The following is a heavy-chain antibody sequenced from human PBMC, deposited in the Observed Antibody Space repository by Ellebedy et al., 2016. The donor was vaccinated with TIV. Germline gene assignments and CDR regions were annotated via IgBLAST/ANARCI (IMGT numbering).Heavy chain of an antibody. CDR1: GGSFSGYY. V-gene: IGHV4-34*01. Sequence: GSLRLSCAVYGGSFSGYYWSWIRQPPGKGLEWIGEITHSGSTNYNPSLKSRVTISVDTSKNQFSLNLSSVPAADTAVYYCARGLARDYWGQGTLVTVSS. CDR2: ITHSGST. J-gene: IGHJ4*02. CDR3: ARGLARDY.